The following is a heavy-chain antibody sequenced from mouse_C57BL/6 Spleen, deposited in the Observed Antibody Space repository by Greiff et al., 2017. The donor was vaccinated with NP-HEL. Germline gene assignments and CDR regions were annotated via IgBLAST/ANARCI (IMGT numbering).Heavy chain of an antibody. D-gene: IGHD1-1*01. Sequence: EVQLVESGEGLVKPGGSLKLSCAASGFTFSSYAMSWVRQTPEKRLEWVAYISSGGDYIYYADTVKGRFTISRDNARNTLYLQMSSLKSEDTAMYYCTRVLLRYYAMDYWGQGTSVTVSS. J-gene: IGHJ4*01. V-gene: IGHV5-9-1*02. CDR1: GFTFSSYA. CDR3: TRVLLRYYAMDY. CDR2: ISSGGDYI.